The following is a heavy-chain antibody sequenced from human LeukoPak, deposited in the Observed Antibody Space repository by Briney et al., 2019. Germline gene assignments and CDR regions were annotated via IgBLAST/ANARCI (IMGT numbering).Heavy chain of an antibody. J-gene: IGHJ5*02. D-gene: IGHD3-10*01. V-gene: IGHV4-39*07. Sequence: SETLSLTCTVSGGSISSSRYYWGWIRQPPGKGLEWIGSIYYSGSTYYNPSLKSRVTISVDTSKNQFSLKLSSVTAADTAVYYCARVRLLWFGESLPAFDPWGQGTLVTVSS. CDR2: IYYSGST. CDR1: GGSISSSRYY. CDR3: ARVRLLWFGESLPAFDP.